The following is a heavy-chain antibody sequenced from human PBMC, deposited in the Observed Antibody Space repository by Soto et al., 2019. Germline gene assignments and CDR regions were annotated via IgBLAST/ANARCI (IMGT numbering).Heavy chain of an antibody. Sequence: QVQLVESGGGVVQPGRSLRLSCAASGFTFSSYGMHWVRQAPGKGLEWVAVISYDGSNKYYADSVKGRFTISRDNSKNTLYLQMNSLRAEDTAVYYCAKDPTSINDFWSGYYPAYYYYYYGMDVW. CDR3: AKDPTSINDFWSGYYPAYYYYYYGMDV. CDR2: ISYDGSNK. D-gene: IGHD3-3*01. CDR1: GFTFSSYG. V-gene: IGHV3-30*18. J-gene: IGHJ6*01.